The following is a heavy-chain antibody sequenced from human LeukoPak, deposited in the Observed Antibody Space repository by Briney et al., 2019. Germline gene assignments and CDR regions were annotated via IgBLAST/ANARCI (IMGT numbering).Heavy chain of an antibody. CDR3: VREFVGGTFDY. V-gene: IGHV1-46*01. CDR1: RYTFTTYY. J-gene: IGHJ4*02. D-gene: IGHD3-3*01. Sequence: ASVTVSCTASRYTFTTYYIHWMRQTPGQGFEWMGVSYPDAGTTDHGPRFRDRFVMTADTATSTVYMELRSLTSKDMGVYDCVREFVGGTFDYWGQGALITFSA. CDR2: SYPDAGTT.